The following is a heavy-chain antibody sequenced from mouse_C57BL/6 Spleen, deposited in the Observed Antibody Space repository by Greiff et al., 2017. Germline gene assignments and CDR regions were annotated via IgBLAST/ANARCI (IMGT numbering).Heavy chain of an antibody. D-gene: IGHD1-1*01. J-gene: IGHJ2*01. CDR1: GYTFTSYW. V-gene: IGHV1-69*01. CDR2: IDPSDSYT. CDR3: ARNGSLDY. Sequence: QVHLKQPGAELVMPGASVKLSCKASGYTFTSYWMHWVKQRPGQGLEWIGEIDPSDSYTNYNQKFKGKSTLTVDKSSSTAYMQLSSLTSEDSAVYYCARNGSLDYWGQGTTLTVSS.